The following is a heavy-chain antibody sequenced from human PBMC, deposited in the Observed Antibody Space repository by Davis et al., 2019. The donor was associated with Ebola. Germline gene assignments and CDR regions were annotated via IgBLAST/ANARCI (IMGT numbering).Heavy chain of an antibody. D-gene: IGHD2-15*01. CDR1: GFTFSSYS. V-gene: IGHV3-21*01. CDR2: ISSSSYI. CDR3: ARDRVVAVSYYFDY. J-gene: IGHJ4*02. Sequence: GESLKISCAASGFTFSSYSMNWVRQAPGKGLEWVSSISSSSYIYYADSVKGRFTISRDNAKNSLYLQMNSLRAEDTAVYYCARDRVVAVSYYFDYWGQGTLVTVSS.